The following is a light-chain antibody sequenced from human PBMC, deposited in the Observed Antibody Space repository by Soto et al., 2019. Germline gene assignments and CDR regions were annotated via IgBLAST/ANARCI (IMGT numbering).Light chain of an antibody. CDR3: SSYTSSSTYV. Sequence: QSVLTQPASVSGSPGQSIAISCTGTSSDVGAYNFVSWYQQHPGKAPKLMIYDVTSRPSGVSDRFSGSKSGNTASLTISGLQAEDEADYYCSSYTSSSTYVFGTGTKVTV. CDR2: DVT. CDR1: SSDVGAYNF. J-gene: IGLJ1*01. V-gene: IGLV2-14*03.